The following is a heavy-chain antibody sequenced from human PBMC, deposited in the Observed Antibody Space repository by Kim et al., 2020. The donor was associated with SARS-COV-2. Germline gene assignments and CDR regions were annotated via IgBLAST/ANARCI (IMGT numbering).Heavy chain of an antibody. J-gene: IGHJ3*02. CDR2: ISSSSSYI. D-gene: IGHD4-17*01. CDR3: ARDFPTTVTMAPDAFDI. V-gene: IGHV3-21*01. Sequence: GGSLRLSCAASGFTFSSYSMNWVRQAPGKGLEWVSSISSSSSYIYYADSVKGRFTISRDNAKNSLYLQMNSLRAEDTAVYYCARDFPTTVTMAPDAFDIWGQGTMVTVSS. CDR1: GFTFSSYS.